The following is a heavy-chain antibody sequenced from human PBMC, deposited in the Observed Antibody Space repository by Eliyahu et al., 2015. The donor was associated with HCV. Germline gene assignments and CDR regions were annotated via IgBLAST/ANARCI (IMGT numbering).Heavy chain of an antibody. Sequence: EVQLLESGGGLEQPGGSLRLSCAASRFTFSSHGMSWVRQAPGKGLEWVSGISGSGGSADYADSVKGRFTISRDNSKNTLYLQMNSLRAEDTAVYYCVRGRDLLDYWGQGTLVTVSS. J-gene: IGHJ4*02. CDR1: RFTFSSHG. CDR3: VRGRDLLDY. D-gene: IGHD3-16*01. V-gene: IGHV3-23*01. CDR2: ISGSGGSA.